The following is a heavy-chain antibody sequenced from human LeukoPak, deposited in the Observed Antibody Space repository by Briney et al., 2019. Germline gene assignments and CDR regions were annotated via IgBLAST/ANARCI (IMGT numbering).Heavy chain of an antibody. CDR3: ARGPFDWFDY. V-gene: IGHV4-30-2*01. CDR2: IYHSGST. D-gene: IGHD3-3*01. J-gene: IGHJ5*01. CDR1: GGSFSGYS. Sequence: SETLPLTCAVYGGSFSGYSWSWIRQPPGKGLEWIGYIYHSGSTYYNPSLKSRVTISVDRSKNQFSLKLSSVTAADTAVYYCARGPFDWFDYWGQGTLVTVSS.